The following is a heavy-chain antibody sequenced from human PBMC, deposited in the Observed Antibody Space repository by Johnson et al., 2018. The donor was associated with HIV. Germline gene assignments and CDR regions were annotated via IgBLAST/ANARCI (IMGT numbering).Heavy chain of an antibody. V-gene: IGHV3-30*18. J-gene: IGHJ3*02. CDR3: AKGDYYDI. Sequence: QMQLVESGGGVVQPGRSLRLSCAASGFIFSSYGMHWVRQAPGKGLEWVTGMSYDGSNKYYTDSVKGRFTISRDNSKNTLFLQMNSLRAEDTAVYYCAKGDYYDIWGQGTMVTVSS. CDR1: GFIFSSYG. D-gene: IGHD3-10*01. CDR2: MSYDGSNK.